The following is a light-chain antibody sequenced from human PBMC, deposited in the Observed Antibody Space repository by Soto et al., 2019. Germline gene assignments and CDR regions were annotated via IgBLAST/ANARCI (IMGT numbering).Light chain of an antibody. V-gene: IGKV3-20*01. J-gene: IGKJ4*01. CDR3: QQYGSSPT. Sequence: DIVLTRSPGTLSLSPGERATLSCRASQSVSSSYLAWYQQKPGQAPRLLIYGASSRATGIPDRFSGSGSGTDFTLTISRLEPEDFAVYYCQQYGSSPTFGGGTKVDIK. CDR2: GAS. CDR1: QSVSSSY.